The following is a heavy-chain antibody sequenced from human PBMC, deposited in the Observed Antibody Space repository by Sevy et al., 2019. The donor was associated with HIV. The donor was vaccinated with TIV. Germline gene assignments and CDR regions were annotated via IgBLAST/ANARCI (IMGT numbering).Heavy chain of an antibody. CDR3: ANAEACRGLVIY. D-gene: IGHD3-10*01. V-gene: IGHV3-7*01. CDR2: INQGGSET. J-gene: IGHJ4*02. CDR1: GLTFNNYW. Sequence: GGSLRLSCAASGLTFNNYWMSWVRQAPGKGLEWVANINQGGSETYYVDSVKGRFTVTRDNAKNSQYLQMNSLGAEDTAGYYGANAEACRGLVIYWGQGALVTVSS.